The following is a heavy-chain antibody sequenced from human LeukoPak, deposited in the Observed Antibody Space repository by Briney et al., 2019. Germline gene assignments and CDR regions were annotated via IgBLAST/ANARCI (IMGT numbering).Heavy chain of an antibody. Sequence: GGSLRLSCAASGFTFSSYSMNWVRQAPGKGLEWVSYISSSSSTIYYADSVKGRFTISRDNAKNSLYLQMNSLRAEDTAVYYCARDNVYDSSEPLDYWGQGTLVTVSS. D-gene: IGHD3-22*01. CDR3: ARDNVYDSSEPLDY. CDR2: ISSSSSTI. V-gene: IGHV3-48*01. J-gene: IGHJ4*02. CDR1: GFTFSSYS.